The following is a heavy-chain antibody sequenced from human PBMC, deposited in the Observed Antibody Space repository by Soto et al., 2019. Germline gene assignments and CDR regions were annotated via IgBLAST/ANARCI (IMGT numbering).Heavy chain of an antibody. D-gene: IGHD3-16*01. CDR3: ATLGPADYSPLAA. J-gene: IGHJ5*02. V-gene: IGHV3-30*14. Sequence: QARLVQSGGGLVQSGRSLTLSCEASGFLFSTSTLNWVRRAPGKGLEWVAEISSRGTDIYYADSVKGRFTISRDNSKNTLYLLLDRVKSDDTAVYFCATLGPADYSPLAAWGKGTLVTVSS. CDR1: GFLFSTST. CDR2: ISSRGTDI.